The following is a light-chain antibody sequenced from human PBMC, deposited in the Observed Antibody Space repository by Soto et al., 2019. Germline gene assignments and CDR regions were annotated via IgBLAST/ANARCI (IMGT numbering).Light chain of an antibody. CDR1: SSDVGDYDY. J-gene: IGLJ2*01. CDR3: SSYRSSNTLL. Sequence: QSALTQPASVSGSPGQSITISCTGTSSDVGDYDYVSWYQQYAGKAPKMMIYEVSNRPSGVSNRFSGSKSGNTASLTISGLQAEDEAAYYCSSYRSSNTLLFGGGTKLTV. V-gene: IGLV2-14*01. CDR2: EVS.